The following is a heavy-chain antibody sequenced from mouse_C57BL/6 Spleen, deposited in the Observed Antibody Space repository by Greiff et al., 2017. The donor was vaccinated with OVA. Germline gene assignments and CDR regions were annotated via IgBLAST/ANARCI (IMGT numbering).Heavy chain of an antibody. CDR3: ASYGGNYEGAMDY. V-gene: IGHV1-64*01. Sequence: VKLQQPGAELVKPGASVKLSCKASGYTFTSYWMHWVKQRPGQGLEWIGMIHTNSGSTNYNEKFKSKATLTVDKSSSTAYMQLSSLTSEDSAVYYCASYGGNYEGAMDYWGQGTSVTVSS. CDR2: IHTNSGST. D-gene: IGHD1-1*02. J-gene: IGHJ4*01. CDR1: GYTFTSYW.